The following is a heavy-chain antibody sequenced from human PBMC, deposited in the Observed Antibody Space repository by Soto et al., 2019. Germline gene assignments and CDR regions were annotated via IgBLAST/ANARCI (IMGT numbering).Heavy chain of an antibody. J-gene: IGHJ6*02. V-gene: IGHV1-2*04. Sequence: QVQLVQSGAEVKKPGASVKVSCKASGYTFTGYYMHWVRQAPGQGLEWMGWINPNSGGTNYADKVQGWVTMTRDTSISTAYMELSRLRSDDTAVYYCARGTFGYSSSWYVRGEYGMDVWGQGTTVTVSS. D-gene: IGHD6-13*01. CDR3: ARGTFGYSSSWYVRGEYGMDV. CDR2: INPNSGGT. CDR1: GYTFTGYY.